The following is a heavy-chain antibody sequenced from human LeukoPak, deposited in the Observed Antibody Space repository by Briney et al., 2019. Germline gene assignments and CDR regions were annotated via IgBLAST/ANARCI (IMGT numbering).Heavy chain of an antibody. V-gene: IGHV3-23*01. CDR3: AKAVRGYSSSSDY. J-gene: IGHJ4*02. Sequence: HPGGSLRLSCAASGFTLSSYAMSWVRQAPGKGLEWVSVVSGSGGSTYYADSVKGRFTISRDNSKNTLYLQMNSLRAEDTAVYYCAKAVRGYSSSSDYWGQGTLVTVSS. D-gene: IGHD6-13*01. CDR1: GFTLSSYA. CDR2: VSGSGGST.